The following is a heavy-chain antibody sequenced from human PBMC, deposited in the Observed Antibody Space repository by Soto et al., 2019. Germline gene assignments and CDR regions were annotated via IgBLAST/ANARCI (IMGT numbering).Heavy chain of an antibody. CDR2: IIPILGSA. Sequence: QVQLVQSGAEVKRPGSSVKVSCKASGGTIISHAISWVRQAPGQGLEWMGGIIPILGSANYAQKFQGRLTIIADASTSTTYMELSSLRSDDAAVYYCASRERVDAFDVWGQGTLVTVSS. CDR1: GGTIISHA. V-gene: IGHV1-69*01. D-gene: IGHD1-26*01. CDR3: ASRERVDAFDV. J-gene: IGHJ3*01.